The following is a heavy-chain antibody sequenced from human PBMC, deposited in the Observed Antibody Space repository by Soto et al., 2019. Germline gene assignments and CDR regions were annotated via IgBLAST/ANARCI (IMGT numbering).Heavy chain of an antibody. CDR1: GGSFTSNNW. CDR3: ASRDPGTSVDY. V-gene: IGHV4-4*02. Sequence: QVQLQESGPGLVKPSGTLFLTCAVSGGSFTSNNWWTWVRQPPGQGLEWIGEIYRTGSTNYYPSLKSRVTIALDKSENHFSLEVTSLTAAYTAVYYCASRDPGTSVDYWGQGTLVTVSS. CDR2: IYRTGST. D-gene: IGHD1-7*01. J-gene: IGHJ4*02.